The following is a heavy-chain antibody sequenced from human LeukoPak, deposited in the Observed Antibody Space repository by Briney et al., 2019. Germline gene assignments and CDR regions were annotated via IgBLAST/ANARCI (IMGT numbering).Heavy chain of an antibody. D-gene: IGHD4-23*01. CDR2: IKEDGREK. Sequence: GGSLRLSCAASGFTFSVYWMTWVRQAPGKGLEWVANIKEDGREKYYVDSVKGRFTISRDNAKNSLYLQMNSLRAEDTAMYFRTSHDGTYFPHWGQGTLVTVSS. CDR3: TSHDGTYFPH. V-gene: IGHV3-7*01. J-gene: IGHJ1*01. CDR1: GFTFSVYW.